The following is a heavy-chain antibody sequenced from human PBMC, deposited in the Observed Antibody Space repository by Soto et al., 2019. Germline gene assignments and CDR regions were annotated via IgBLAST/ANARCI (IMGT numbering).Heavy chain of an antibody. J-gene: IGHJ6*02. V-gene: IGHV5-51*01. CDR2: IYNGDSDT. CDR3: ARRRPYSYGYYYGMHX. CDR1: GYSFTSYW. Sequence: GESLKISCKGSGYSFTSYWIGWVRQMPGKGMKWMVIIYNGDSDTRYRPSFQGKVTISADKSISTAYLQWSSLKASDTAMYYCARRRPYSYGYYYGMHXWGQGTTFTVS. D-gene: IGHD5-18*01.